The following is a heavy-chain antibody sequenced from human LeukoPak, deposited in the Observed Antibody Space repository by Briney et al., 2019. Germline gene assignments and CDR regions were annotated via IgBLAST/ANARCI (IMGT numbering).Heavy chain of an antibody. Sequence: GGSLRLSCAASGFTVSSNYMSWVRQAPGKGLEWVSVIYSGGSTYYTDSVKGRFTISRDNSKNTLYLQMNSLRPEDTAVYYCAKHRVAAGAIDYWGQGTLVTVSS. CDR1: GFTVSSNY. J-gene: IGHJ4*02. CDR3: AKHRVAAGAIDY. V-gene: IGHV3-66*02. CDR2: IYSGGST. D-gene: IGHD6-13*01.